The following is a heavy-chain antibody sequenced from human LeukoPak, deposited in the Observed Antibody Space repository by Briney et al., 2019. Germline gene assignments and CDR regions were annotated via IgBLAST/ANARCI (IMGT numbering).Heavy chain of an antibody. Sequence: GGSLRLSCVASGFTVRSYWMSWVRQAPGKGLECVANIKEDGSQKYHVESVKGRFTITRDIAKNSLYLQMNSLRAEDTAVYYCARDHRTTDSDYWGQGILVTVSS. CDR3: ARDHRTTDSDY. J-gene: IGHJ4*02. D-gene: IGHD4-11*01. CDR2: IKEDGSQK. CDR1: GFTVRSYW. V-gene: IGHV3-7*01.